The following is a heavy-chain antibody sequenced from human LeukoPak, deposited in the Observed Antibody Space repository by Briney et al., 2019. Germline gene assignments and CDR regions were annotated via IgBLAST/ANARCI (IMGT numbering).Heavy chain of an antibody. Sequence: SETLSLTCVVSGDSISSGGYSWSWIRQTPGKGLEWIAYIHDSGSTYNNPSLKSRLSISIDISKNQFSLKLNSVPAANTAVYYCARRPSRVGLLRYFDWFGWFDPWGQGTLVTVSS. CDR3: ARRPSRVGLLRYFDWFGWFDP. J-gene: IGHJ5*02. CDR2: IHDSGST. V-gene: IGHV4-30-4*07. CDR1: GDSISSGGYS. D-gene: IGHD3-9*01.